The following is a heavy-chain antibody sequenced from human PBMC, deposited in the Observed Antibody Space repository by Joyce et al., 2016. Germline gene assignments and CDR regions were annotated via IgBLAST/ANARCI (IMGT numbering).Heavy chain of an antibody. CDR3: ARANDFDTSLNQGFRYFDL. D-gene: IGHD3-22*01. CDR1: GGTFSSYA. V-gene: IGHV1-69*01. J-gene: IGHJ2*01. Sequence: QVQLVQSGAEVKKPGSSVKVSCKASGGTFSSYAISWVRQAPGQGLEWMGGISPMFGTTISAQRFQGRVTMTADESTSTAYMELTSLRSEDTAVYYCARANDFDTSLNQGFRYFDLWGRGTLVTVSS. CDR2: ISPMFGTT.